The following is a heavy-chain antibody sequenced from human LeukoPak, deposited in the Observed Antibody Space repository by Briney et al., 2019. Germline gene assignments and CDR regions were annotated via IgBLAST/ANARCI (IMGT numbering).Heavy chain of an antibody. CDR1: GGSFSGYY. Sequence: PSETLSLTCAVYGGSFSGYYWSWIRQPPGKGLEWIGEINHSGSTNYNPSLKSRVTISVDTSKNQFSLKLSSVTAADTAVYYCARRVLRFLEWSRKNNWFDPWGQGTLVTVSS. CDR3: ARRVLRFLEWSRKNNWFDP. D-gene: IGHD3-3*01. CDR2: INHSGST. J-gene: IGHJ5*02. V-gene: IGHV4-34*01.